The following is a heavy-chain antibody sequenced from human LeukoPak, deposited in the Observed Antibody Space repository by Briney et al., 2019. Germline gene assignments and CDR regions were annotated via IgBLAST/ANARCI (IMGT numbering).Heavy chain of an antibody. D-gene: IGHD3-10*01. CDR2: INAGNGNT. J-gene: IGHJ3*02. Sequence: ASVKVSCKASGYTFTSYAMHWVRQAPGQRLEWMGWINAGNGNTNYAQKLQGRVTMTTDTSTSTAYMELRSLRSDDTAVYYCARDTMVRGDGADDAFDIWGQGTMVTVSS. CDR1: GYTFTSYA. CDR3: ARDTMVRGDGADDAFDI. V-gene: IGHV1-3*01.